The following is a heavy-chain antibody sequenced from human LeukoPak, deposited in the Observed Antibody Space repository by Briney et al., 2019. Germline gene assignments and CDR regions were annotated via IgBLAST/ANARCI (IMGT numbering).Heavy chain of an antibody. CDR3: ARLSLDYDILTGYYMRGTTFDY. D-gene: IGHD3-9*01. J-gene: IGHJ4*02. Sequence: PSETLSLTCTVSGGSISSYYWSWIRQPPGKGLEWIGYIYYSGSTNYNPSLKSRVTISVDTSKNQFSLKLSSVTAADTAVYYCARLSLDYDILTGYYMRGTTFDYWGQGTLVTVSS. V-gene: IGHV4-59*08. CDR1: GGSISSYY. CDR2: IYYSGST.